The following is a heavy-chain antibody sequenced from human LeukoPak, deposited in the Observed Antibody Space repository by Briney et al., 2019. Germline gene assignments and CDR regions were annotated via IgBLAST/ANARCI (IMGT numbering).Heavy chain of an antibody. Sequence: GESLKISCEGSGYSFTSYWIAWVRQMPGKGLEWMGIIYPGDSDTRYSPSFQGQVTISADKSISTAYLQWSSLKASDAAMYYCARHSSIAAAGTPLDYWGQGTLVTVSS. CDR1: GYSFTSYW. V-gene: IGHV5-51*01. D-gene: IGHD6-13*01. J-gene: IGHJ4*02. CDR2: IYPGDSDT. CDR3: ARHSSIAAAGTPLDY.